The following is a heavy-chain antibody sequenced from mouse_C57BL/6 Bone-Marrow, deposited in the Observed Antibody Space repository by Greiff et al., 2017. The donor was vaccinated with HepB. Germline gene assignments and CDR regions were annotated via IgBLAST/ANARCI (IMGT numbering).Heavy chain of an antibody. CDR1: GFTFSDYG. V-gene: IGHV5-17*01. CDR3: ARGLLPFDY. J-gene: IGHJ2*01. CDR2: ISSGSSTI. Sequence: EVKLMESRGGLVKPGGSLKLSCAASGFTFSDYGMHWVRQAPEKGLEWVAYISSGSSTIYYADTVKGRFTISRDNAKNTLFLQMTSLRSEDTAMYYCARGLLPFDYWGQGTTLTVSS. D-gene: IGHD2-3*01.